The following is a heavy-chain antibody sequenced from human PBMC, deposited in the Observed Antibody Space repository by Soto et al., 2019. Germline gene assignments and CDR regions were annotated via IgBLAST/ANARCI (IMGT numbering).Heavy chain of an antibody. CDR3: ARDPSQVNYYYGMDV. V-gene: IGHV1-8*01. CDR2: MTPNSGNT. Sequence: GASVKVSCKASGYTFTSYDINWVRQATGQGLEWMGWMTPNSGNTGYAQKFQGRVTMTRNTSISTAYMELSSLRSEDTAVYYCARDPSQVNYYYGMDVWGQGTTVTVSS. CDR1: GYTFTSYD. J-gene: IGHJ6*02. D-gene: IGHD4-4*01.